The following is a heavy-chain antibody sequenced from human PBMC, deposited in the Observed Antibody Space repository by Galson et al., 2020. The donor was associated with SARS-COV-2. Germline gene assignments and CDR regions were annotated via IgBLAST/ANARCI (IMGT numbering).Heavy chain of an antibody. D-gene: IGHD3-16*02. CDR2: ISSSGSTI. CDR1: GFTFSDYY. V-gene: IGHV3-11*01. CDR3: ARDSLEYYDYVWGSYPADAFYI. Sequence: GGSLRLSCAASGFTFSDYYMSWIRQAPGKGLEWVSYISSSGSTIYYADSVKGRFTISRDNAKNSLYLQMNSLRAEDTAVYYCARDSLEYYDYVWGSYPADAFYIWGQGTMVTVSS. J-gene: IGHJ3*02.